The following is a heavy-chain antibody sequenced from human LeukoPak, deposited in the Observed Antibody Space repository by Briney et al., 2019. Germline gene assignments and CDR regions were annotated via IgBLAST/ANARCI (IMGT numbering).Heavy chain of an antibody. V-gene: IGHV1-8*01. CDR3: ARAVGYDSSGYYYYFDY. CDR1: GYTFTSYD. J-gene: IGHJ4*02. CDR2: MNPNSGNT. Sequence: ASVKVSCKASGYTFTSYDINWVRQATGQGLEWMGWMNPNSGNTGYAQKFQGRVTMTRNTSISTAYMELSRLRSDDTAVYYCARAVGYDSSGYYYYFDYWGQGTLVTVSS. D-gene: IGHD3-22*01.